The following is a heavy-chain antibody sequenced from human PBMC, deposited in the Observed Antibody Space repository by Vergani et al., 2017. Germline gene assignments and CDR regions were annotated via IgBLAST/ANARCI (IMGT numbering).Heavy chain of an antibody. Sequence: VQLVQSGAEVKKPGASVKVSCKASGFTFSSYSMNWVRQAPGKGLEWVSSISSSSSYIYYADSVKGRFTISRDNAKNSLYLQMNRLRAEDTAVYYCARGGDSSGYSGPHYYYGMDVWGQGTTVTVSS. CDR2: ISSSSSYI. CDR1: GFTFSSYS. D-gene: IGHD3-22*01. CDR3: ARGGDSSGYSGPHYYYGMDV. V-gene: IGHV3-21*01. J-gene: IGHJ6*02.